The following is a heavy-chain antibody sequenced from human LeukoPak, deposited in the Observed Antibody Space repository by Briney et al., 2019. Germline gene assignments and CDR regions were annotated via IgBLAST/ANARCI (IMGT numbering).Heavy chain of an antibody. J-gene: IGHJ6*02. CDR3: ARVWPGNGTIDYGDSEYYYYGMDV. CDR1: GGSISDAAYY. CDR2: IYYSGST. Sequence: PSETLSLTCTVSGGSISDAAYYWSWTRQHPGEGLKWIGYIYYSGSTSYNPSLKSRVTISVDTSKNQFSLKLTSVTAADTAVYYCARVWPGNGTIDYGDSEYYYYGMDVWGQGTTVTVSS. D-gene: IGHD4-17*01. V-gene: IGHV4-31*03.